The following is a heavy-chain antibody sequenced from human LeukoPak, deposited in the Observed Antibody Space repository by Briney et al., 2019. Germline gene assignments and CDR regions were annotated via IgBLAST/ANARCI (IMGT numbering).Heavy chain of an antibody. J-gene: IGHJ1*01. CDR2: IYHSGST. D-gene: IGHD6-6*01. CDR1: GGSISTYY. V-gene: IGHV4-59*01. CDR3: ARGGAARLHFQN. Sequence: PSEALSLTCTVSGGSISTYYWNWIRQPPGKGLEWIGYIYHSGSTNYNPSLQSRVTISVDTSKNQFSLNLNSVTAADTAVYYCARGGAARLHFQNWGQGTLVTVSS.